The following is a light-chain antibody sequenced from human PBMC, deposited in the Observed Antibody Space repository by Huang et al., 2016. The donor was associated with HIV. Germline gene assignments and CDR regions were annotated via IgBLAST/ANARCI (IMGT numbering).Light chain of an antibody. V-gene: IGKV4-1*01. CDR2: WAS. CDR1: QSVLYSSKNRNY. CDR3: QQYYSFPPS. Sequence: DIVMTKSPNSLAVSLGERATINCKSSQSVLYSSKNRNYLAWYQQKPGQPPKVLIYWASTRESGVPDLFSGSGSATDCTLTTRRLQAEDVAIYYCQQYYSFPPSFGGGTKVEI. J-gene: IGKJ4*01.